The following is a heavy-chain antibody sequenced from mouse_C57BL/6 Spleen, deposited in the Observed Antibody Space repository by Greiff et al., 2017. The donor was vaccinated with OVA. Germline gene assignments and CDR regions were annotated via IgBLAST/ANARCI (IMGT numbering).Heavy chain of an antibody. V-gene: IGHV1-61*01. J-gene: IGHJ4*01. Sequence: QVQLKQPGAELVRPGSSVKLSCKASGYTFTSYWMDWVKQRPGQGLEWIGNIYPSDSETHYNQKFKDKATLTVDKSSSTAYMQLSSLTSEDSAVYYCARDDGEAMDYWGQGTSVTVSS. CDR2: IYPSDSET. D-gene: IGHD2-3*01. CDR1: GYTFTSYW. CDR3: ARDDGEAMDY.